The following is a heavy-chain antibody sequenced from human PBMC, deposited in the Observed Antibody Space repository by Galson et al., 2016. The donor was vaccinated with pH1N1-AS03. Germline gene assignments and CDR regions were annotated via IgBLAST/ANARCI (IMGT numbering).Heavy chain of an antibody. Sequence: PALVKPTQTLTLTCAISGFSLTTSGMCVNWIRQPPGKALGWLARIDWDDDKYFSTSLKTRLTISRDTSKNHVVLTLTNMGPEDTGTYYCARGIRPYYYAMDVWGQGTTVTVSS. D-gene: IGHD3-3*02. CDR3: ARGIRPYYYAMDV. CDR1: GFSLTTSGMC. J-gene: IGHJ6*02. V-gene: IGHV2-70*11. CDR2: IDWDDDK.